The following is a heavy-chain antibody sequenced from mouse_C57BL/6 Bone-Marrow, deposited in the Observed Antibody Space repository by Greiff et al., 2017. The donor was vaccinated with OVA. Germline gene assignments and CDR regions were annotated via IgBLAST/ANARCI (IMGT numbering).Heavy chain of an antibody. D-gene: IGHD1-1*01. J-gene: IGHJ2*01. CDR1: GFTFSSYG. CDR2: IRSGGSYT. Sequence: EVMLVESGGDLVKPGGSLKLSCAASGFTFSSYGMSWVRQTPDKGLEWVATIRSGGSYTYYPDSVKGRFTISRDNAKNTLYLQLSSLKSEDTAMYYCANWNYGYLDNGGQGTTLTVSA. CDR3: ANWNYGYLDN. V-gene: IGHV5-6*01.